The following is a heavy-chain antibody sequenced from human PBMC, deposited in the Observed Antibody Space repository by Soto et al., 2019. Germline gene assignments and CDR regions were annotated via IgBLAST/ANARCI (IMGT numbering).Heavy chain of an antibody. J-gene: IGHJ4*02. CDR3: AKDQASGQGSFDS. V-gene: IGHV3-30*18. Sequence: GGSLRLSCAASGFTFNIYGMHWVRQAPDKGLEWVALISYDGSNQYYADSVKGRFTISRDNSKNTLFLQMDSLRADDTAVYYCAKDQASGQGSFDSWGQGTLVTVSS. CDR2: ISYDGSNQ. CDR1: GFTFNIYG.